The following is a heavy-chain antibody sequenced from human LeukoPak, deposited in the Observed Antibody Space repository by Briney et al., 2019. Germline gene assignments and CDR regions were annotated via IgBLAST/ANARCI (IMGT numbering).Heavy chain of an antibody. V-gene: IGHV4-59*12. D-gene: IGHD6-19*01. Sequence: SETLSLTCTVSGGSISSYYWSWIRQPPGKGLEWIGYIYYSGSTNYNPSLKSRVTISVDTSQNQFSLKLSSVTAADTAVYYCARVSRLAADYWGQGTLVTVSS. CDR3: ARVSRLAADY. CDR1: GGSISSYY. CDR2: IYYSGST. J-gene: IGHJ4*02.